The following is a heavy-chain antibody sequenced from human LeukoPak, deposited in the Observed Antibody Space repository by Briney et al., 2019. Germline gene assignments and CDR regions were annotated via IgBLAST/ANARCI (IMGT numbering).Heavy chain of an antibody. V-gene: IGHV3-21*01. Sequence: GGSLRLSSAASGFTFTSYTMNWVSQAPGKGLEWVSSITSGSSYIYYTDSVKGRFTISRDNAKNSLYLQMTSLRVEDTAVYYCAKTYGHFDDWGQGTLVTVSS. CDR2: ITSGSSYI. D-gene: IGHD4-17*01. CDR1: GFTFTSYT. CDR3: AKTYGHFDD. J-gene: IGHJ4*02.